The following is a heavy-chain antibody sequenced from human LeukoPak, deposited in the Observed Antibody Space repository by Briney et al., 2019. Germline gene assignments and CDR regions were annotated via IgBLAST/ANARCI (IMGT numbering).Heavy chain of an antibody. CDR1: GFTFSSYW. V-gene: IGHV3-7*01. J-gene: IGHJ5*02. CDR3: ARGPEYYYGSGKNWFDP. CDR2: IKQDGSEK. Sequence: GGSLRLSCAASGFTFSSYWMSWVRQAPGKGLEWVANIKQDGSEKYYVDSVKGRFTISRDNAKNSLYLQMNSLRAEDTAVYYCARGPEYYYGSGKNWFDPWGQGTLVIVSS. D-gene: IGHD3-10*01.